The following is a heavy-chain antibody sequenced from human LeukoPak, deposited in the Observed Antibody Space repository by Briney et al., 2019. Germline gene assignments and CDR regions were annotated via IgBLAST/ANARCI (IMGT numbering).Heavy chain of an antibody. CDR1: GFTFSTYS. J-gene: IGHJ4*01. Sequence: GGSLRLSCAASGFTFSTYSMHWVRQAPGKGLEWISSISTSSSSIYYADSVKGRFTISRDNAKNSLYLQMNSLRAEDTAVYYCARQGDDYWGHGTLVTVSS. V-gene: IGHV3-21*01. CDR2: ISTSSSSI. CDR3: ARQGDDY. D-gene: IGHD3-16*01.